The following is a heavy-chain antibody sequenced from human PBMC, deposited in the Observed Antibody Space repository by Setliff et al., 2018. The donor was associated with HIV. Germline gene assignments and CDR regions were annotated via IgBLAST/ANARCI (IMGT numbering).Heavy chain of an antibody. V-gene: IGHV1-69*13. J-gene: IGHJ4*02. Sequence: SVKVSCKISGYTLTEVSMHWVRQAPGKGLEWMGGIIPIFVTANYAQKFQDRVTITADESTSTAYMELSSLRSEDTAVYYCARVVEYSSGWYESYYFDYWGQGTLVTVSS. CDR2: IIPIFVTA. CDR1: GYTLTEVS. D-gene: IGHD6-19*01. CDR3: ARVVEYSSGWYESYYFDY.